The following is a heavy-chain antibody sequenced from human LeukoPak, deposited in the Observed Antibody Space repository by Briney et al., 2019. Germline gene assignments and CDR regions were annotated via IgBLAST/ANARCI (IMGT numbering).Heavy chain of an antibody. CDR1: GFTFSSYA. Sequence: PGGSLRLSCAASGFTFSSYAMSWVRQAPGKGLQWVSAISGSGGSTYYADSVKGRFTISRDNSKNTLYLQMNSLRAEDTAVYYCARDLMFEKGLYYFDYWGQGTLVTVSS. CDR3: ARDLMFEKGLYYFDY. J-gene: IGHJ4*02. D-gene: IGHD3-10*02. V-gene: IGHV3-23*01. CDR2: ISGSGGST.